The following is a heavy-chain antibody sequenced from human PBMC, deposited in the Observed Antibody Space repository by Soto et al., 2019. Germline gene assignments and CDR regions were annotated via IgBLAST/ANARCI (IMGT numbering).Heavy chain of an antibody. CDR2: IYYSGST. V-gene: IGHV4-39*02. J-gene: IGHJ4*02. CDR1: GGSISSSSYY. Sequence: QLQLQESGPGLVKPSETLSLTCTVSGGSISSSSYYWGWIRQPPGKGLEWIGSIYYSGSTYYNPSLKSRVTLSADTSTNQFSLTLSSVTAADTAVYYCAREEYDILTGRPYYFDYWGQGTLVTVSS. CDR3: AREEYDILTGRPYYFDY. D-gene: IGHD3-9*01.